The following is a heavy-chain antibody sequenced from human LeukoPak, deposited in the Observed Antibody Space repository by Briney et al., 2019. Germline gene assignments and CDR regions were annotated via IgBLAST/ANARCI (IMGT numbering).Heavy chain of an antibody. CDR2: ISGSGGST. D-gene: IGHD3-10*01. J-gene: IGHJ4*02. CDR1: GFTFSSYA. Sequence: PGGSLRLSCAASGFTFSSYAMSWVRQAPGKGLEWVSAISGSGGSTYYADSVKGRFTISRDNSRNTLYLQINSLRAEDTAVYYCAKRDSSGSYYFDSWGQGTLVTVSS. V-gene: IGHV3-23*01. CDR3: AKRDSSGSYYFDS.